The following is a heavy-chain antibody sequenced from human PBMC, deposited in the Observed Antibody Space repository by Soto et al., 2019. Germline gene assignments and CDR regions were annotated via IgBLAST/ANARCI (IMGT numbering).Heavy chain of an antibody. CDR2: IIPIFGTA. V-gene: IGHV1-69*01. CDR1: GDTFSSYA. Sequence: QVQLVQSGAEVKKPGSSVKVSCKASGDTFSSYAISWVRQAPGQGLEWMGGIIPIFGTANYAQKFQGRVKITADESTSTAYMELSSRRSEDMAVYYCARDGSGYLSRASPMDVWGQGTTVTVSS. D-gene: IGHD3-22*01. CDR3: ARDGSGYLSRASPMDV. J-gene: IGHJ6*02.